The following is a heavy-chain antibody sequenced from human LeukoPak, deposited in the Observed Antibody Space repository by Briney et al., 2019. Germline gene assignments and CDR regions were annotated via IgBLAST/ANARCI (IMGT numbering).Heavy chain of an antibody. Sequence: KPSETLSLTCTVSGGSISSYYWSWIWQPAGKGLEWIGRIYTSGSTNYNPSLKSRVTMSVDTSKNQFSLKLSSVTAADTAVYYCARGGGSYYTEYFQHWGQGTLVTVSS. D-gene: IGHD1-26*01. V-gene: IGHV4-4*07. J-gene: IGHJ1*01. CDR2: IYTSGST. CDR3: ARGGGSYYTEYFQH. CDR1: GGSISSYY.